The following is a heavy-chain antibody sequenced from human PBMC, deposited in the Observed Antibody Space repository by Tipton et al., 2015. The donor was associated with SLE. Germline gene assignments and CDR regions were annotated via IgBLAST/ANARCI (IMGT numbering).Heavy chain of an antibody. CDR2: ISYTGNT. V-gene: IGHV4-59*11. CDR1: GVSISTHY. CDR3: ARDSAVNFWYFDL. J-gene: IGHJ2*01. Sequence: LRLSCTVSGVSISTHYWSWIRQPPGKGLEWIGYISYTGNTNFNPSLKSRVTMSVATSKNQFSLRLTSVTAADTAMYYCARDSAVNFWYFDLWGRGTLVTVSS.